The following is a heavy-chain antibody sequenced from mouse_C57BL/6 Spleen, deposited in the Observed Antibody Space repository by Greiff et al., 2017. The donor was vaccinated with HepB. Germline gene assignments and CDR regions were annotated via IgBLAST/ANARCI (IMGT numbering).Heavy chain of an antibody. CDR1: GYTFTSYW. V-gene: IGHV1-69*01. J-gene: IGHJ4*01. CDR3: ARRFYDYDGGDWAMDY. CDR2: IDPSDSYT. D-gene: IGHD2-4*01. Sequence: VQLQQSGAELVMPGASVKLSCKASGYTFTSYWMHWVKQRPGQGLEWIGEIDPSDSYTNYNQKFKGKSTLTVDKSSSTAYMQLSSLTSEDPAVYYCARRFYDYDGGDWAMDYWGQGTSVTVSS.